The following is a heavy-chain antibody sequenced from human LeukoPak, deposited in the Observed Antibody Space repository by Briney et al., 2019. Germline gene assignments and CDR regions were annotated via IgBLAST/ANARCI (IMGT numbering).Heavy chain of an antibody. Sequence: GGSLSLSCSASGFTFRHYAMSWVRQPPGKGLEWVSGISSSGGTSYHADSVEGRFTISRDNSKSSVYLGKSSLRDKDTAVYYCGRNDGQFWGQGTLVTVSS. CDR3: GRNDGQF. J-gene: IGHJ4*02. CDR2: ISSSGGTS. D-gene: IGHD1-1*01. V-gene: IGHV3-23*01. CDR1: GFTFRHYA.